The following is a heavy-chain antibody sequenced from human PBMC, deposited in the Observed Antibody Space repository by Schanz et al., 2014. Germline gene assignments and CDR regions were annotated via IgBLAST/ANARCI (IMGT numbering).Heavy chain of an antibody. V-gene: IGHV1-8*02. J-gene: IGHJ4*02. CDR1: GGTFTSYA. CDR3: ARGGTFDY. Sequence: QVQLVQSGAEVRQPGSSVRVSCKASGGTFTSYAFSWVRQAPGQGLEWLGWMNPNSGNPGFAQKFRGRVTMTRNTSMSTANIELHTLTSDDTAVYYCARGGTFDYWGQGALVTVSS. CDR2: MNPNSGNP.